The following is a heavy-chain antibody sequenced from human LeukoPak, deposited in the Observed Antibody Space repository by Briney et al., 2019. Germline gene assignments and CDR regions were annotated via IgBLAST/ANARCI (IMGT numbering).Heavy chain of an antibody. CDR1: GFTFSSYA. CDR3: ARVFGSGLHQKLYFYRKDG. V-gene: IGHV3-30-3*01. J-gene: IGHJ6*02. CDR2: ISYDGSNK. Sequence: PGRSLRLSCAASGFTFSSYAMHRVRQAPGKGLEWVAVISYDGSNKYYADSVKGRFTISRDNSKNTLYLQMNSLRAEDTAVYYCARVFGSGLHQKLYFYRKDGWGQGTNVTVSS. D-gene: IGHD3-3*01.